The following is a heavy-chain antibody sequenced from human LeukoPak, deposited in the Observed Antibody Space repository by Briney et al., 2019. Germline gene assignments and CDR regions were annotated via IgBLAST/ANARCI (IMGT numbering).Heavy chain of an antibody. CDR2: ISNDGSTT. Sequence: GGSLRLSCAASGFTFSTFWMHWVRQTPGKGLVWVSRISNDGSTTHYADSVKGRFTISRDNTKNTLFLHMNSLRAEDTAVYYCNVRWGPNSDYWGQGTLVAVSS. CDR3: NVRWGPNSDY. D-gene: IGHD7-27*01. V-gene: IGHV3-74*01. J-gene: IGHJ4*02. CDR1: GFTFSTFW.